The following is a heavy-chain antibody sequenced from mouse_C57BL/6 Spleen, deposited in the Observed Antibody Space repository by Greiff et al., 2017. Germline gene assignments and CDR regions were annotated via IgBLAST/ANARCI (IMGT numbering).Heavy chain of an antibody. D-gene: IGHD1-1*01. Sequence: DVKLVESGGGLVKPGGSLKLSCAASGFTFSSYAMSWVRQTPEKRLEWVATISDGGSYTYYPDNVQGRFTISRDNAKNNLYLQMSHLKSEDKARYYCARDRSPEYYGSSYYFDYWGQGTTLTVSS. CDR3: ARDRSPEYYGSSYYFDY. CDR2: ISDGGSYT. J-gene: IGHJ2*01. CDR1: GFTFSSYA. V-gene: IGHV5-4*01.